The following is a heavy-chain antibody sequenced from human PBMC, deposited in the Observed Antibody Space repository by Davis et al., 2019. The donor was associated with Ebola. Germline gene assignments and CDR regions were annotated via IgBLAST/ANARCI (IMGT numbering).Heavy chain of an antibody. CDR3: ARVPANGYCSGGSCYAFFDY. CDR1: GGSISSGGYY. J-gene: IGHJ4*02. D-gene: IGHD2-15*01. CDR2: IYYSGST. Sequence: PSETLSLTCTVSGGSISSGGYYWSWIRQHPGKGLEWIGYIYYSGSTNYNPSLKSRVTISVDTSKNQFSLKLSSVTAADTAVYYCARVPANGYCSGGSCYAFFDYWGQGALVTVSS. V-gene: IGHV4-61*08.